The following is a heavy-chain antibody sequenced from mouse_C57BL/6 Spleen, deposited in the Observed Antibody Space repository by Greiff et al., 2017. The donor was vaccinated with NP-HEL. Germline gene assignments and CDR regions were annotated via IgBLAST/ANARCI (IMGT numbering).Heavy chain of an antibody. CDR2: IYPGDGDT. Sequence: VQLQQSGPELVKPGASVKISCKASGYAFSSSWMNWVKQRPGTGLEWIGRIYPGDGDTNYNGKFKGKATLTADKSSSTAYMQLSSLTSEDSAVYFCARGYDYDGFADWGQGTLVTVSA. CDR1: GYAFSSSW. V-gene: IGHV1-82*01. D-gene: IGHD2-4*01. CDR3: ARGYDYDGFAD. J-gene: IGHJ3*01.